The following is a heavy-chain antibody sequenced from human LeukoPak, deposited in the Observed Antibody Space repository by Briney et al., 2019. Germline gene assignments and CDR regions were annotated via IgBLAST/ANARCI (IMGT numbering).Heavy chain of an antibody. CDR2: INHSGST. J-gene: IGHJ4*02. V-gene: IGHV4-34*01. Sequence: SETLSLTCTVYGGSFSGYYWSWIRQPPGKGLEWIGEINHSGSTNYNPSLKSRVTISVDTSKNQFSLKLSSVTAADTAVYYCARRRITMVRGVIKCYYFDYWGQGTLVTVSS. CDR3: ARRRITMVRGVIKCYYFDY. D-gene: IGHD3-10*01. CDR1: GGSFSGYY.